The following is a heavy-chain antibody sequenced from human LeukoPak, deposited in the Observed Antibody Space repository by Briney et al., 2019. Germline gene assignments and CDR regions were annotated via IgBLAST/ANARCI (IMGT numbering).Heavy chain of an antibody. CDR3: ARENRVLHYFDY. Sequence: GRSLRLSCAASGFTFSSYAMHWVRQAPGKGLEWVAVISYDGSNKYYADSVKGRFTISRDNSKNTLYLQMNSLRAEDTAVYYCARENRVLHYFDYWGQGTLVTVSS. V-gene: IGHV3-30*14. CDR1: GFTFSSYA. D-gene: IGHD4/OR15-4a*01. J-gene: IGHJ4*02. CDR2: ISYDGSNK.